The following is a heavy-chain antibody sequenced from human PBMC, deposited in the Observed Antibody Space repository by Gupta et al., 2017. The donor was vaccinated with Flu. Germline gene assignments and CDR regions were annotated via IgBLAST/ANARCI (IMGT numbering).Heavy chain of an antibody. V-gene: IGHV3-9*01. D-gene: IGHD6-19*01. Sequence: EVQLVESGGGLVQPGRSLRLSCAASGFTFDDYAMHWVRQAPGKGLEWVSGISWNSGSIGYADSVKGRFTISRDNAKNSLYLQMNSLRAEDTALYYCAKDISPYSSGWYSFWGQGTLVTVSS. CDR2: ISWNSGSI. CDR1: GFTFDDYA. CDR3: AKDISPYSSGWYSF. J-gene: IGHJ4*02.